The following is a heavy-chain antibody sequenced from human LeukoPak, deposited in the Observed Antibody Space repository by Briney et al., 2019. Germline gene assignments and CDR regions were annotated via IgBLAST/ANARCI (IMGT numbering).Heavy chain of an antibody. J-gene: IGHJ3*02. CDR3: ARQREYCSGVSCYSDVFDI. CDR2: IYNSGST. V-gene: IGHV4-59*08. Sequence: SETLSLTCTVSGGSISSYYWSWIRQPPGKGLESIGYIYNSGSTNYNPSLKSRVSISVDTSKNHFSLKLSSVQAADTAVYYCARQREYCSGVSCYSDVFDIWGQGTMVTVSS. CDR1: GGSISSYY. D-gene: IGHD2-15*01.